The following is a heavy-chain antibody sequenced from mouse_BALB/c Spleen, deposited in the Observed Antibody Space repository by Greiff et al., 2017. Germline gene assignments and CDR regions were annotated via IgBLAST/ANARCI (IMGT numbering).Heavy chain of an antibody. CDR3: TRSGYYGSSYGAY. Sequence: QVQLQQPGAELVKPGASVKMSCKASGYTFTSYWMHWVKQRPGQGLEWIGTIDPSDSYTSYNQKFKGKATLTVDTSSSTAYMQLSSLTSEDSAVYYCTRSGYYGSSYGAYWGQGTLVTVSA. CDR2: IDPSDSYT. CDR1: GYTFTSYW. D-gene: IGHD1-1*01. J-gene: IGHJ3*01. V-gene: IGHV1S127*01.